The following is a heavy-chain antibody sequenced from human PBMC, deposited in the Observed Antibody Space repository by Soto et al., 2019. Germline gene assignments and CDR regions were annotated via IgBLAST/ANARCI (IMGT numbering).Heavy chain of an antibody. CDR2: INPNSGGT. D-gene: IGHD2-15*01. CDR3: ARGGWAAPALYYYYYYMDV. J-gene: IGHJ6*03. CDR1: GYTFTGYY. Sequence: ASVKVSCKASGYTFTGYYMHWVRQAPGQGLEWMGWINPNSGGTNYAQKFQGWVTMTRDTSISTAYMELSRLRSDDTAVYYCARGGWAAPALYYYYYYMDVWGKGTTVTV. V-gene: IGHV1-2*04.